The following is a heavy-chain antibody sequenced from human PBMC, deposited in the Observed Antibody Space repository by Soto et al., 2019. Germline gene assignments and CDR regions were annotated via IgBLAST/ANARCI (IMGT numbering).Heavy chain of an antibody. D-gene: IGHD4-4*01. CDR3: AHMTPGGFFFNY. J-gene: IGHJ4*01. CDR1: GFALRTSGGG. V-gene: IGHV2-5*02. Sequence: QITLKESGPTLVKPTQTLTLTCTFSGFALRTSGGGVGWIRQPPGKALEWLALIYWDDGKRYSPSLKSRLTTTKDTSKNQLVLRITNMHPVDTPTYNGAHMTPGGFFFNYWCHGNL. CDR2: IYWDDGK.